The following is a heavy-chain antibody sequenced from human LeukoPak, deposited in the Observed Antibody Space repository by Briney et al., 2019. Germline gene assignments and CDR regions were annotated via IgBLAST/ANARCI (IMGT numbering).Heavy chain of an antibody. CDR2: ISSSGGIM. D-gene: IGHD3-16*01. CDR1: GFTFNVYY. V-gene: IGHV3-11*04. CDR3: AKDGGYYFDS. J-gene: IGHJ4*02. Sequence: PGGSLRLSCAASGFTFNVYYMSWIRQAPGKGLEWVSYISSSGGIMKYADSVKGRLTISRDNAKNSLYLQMNSLRAEDTALYYCAKDGGYYFDSWGQGTLVTVSS.